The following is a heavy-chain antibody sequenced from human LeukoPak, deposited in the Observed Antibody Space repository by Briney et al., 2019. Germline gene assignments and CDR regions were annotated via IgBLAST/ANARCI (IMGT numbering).Heavy chain of an antibody. CDR3: ARGRVTGATSPFDY. Sequence: GGSLRLSCAASGFTFSSYWMHWVRQAPGKGLVWVSRINSDGSSTTYADSVKGRFTISRDNAQNTLYLQMNSLRAEDTAVYYCARGRVTGATSPFDYWGQGTLVTVSS. CDR1: GFTFSSYW. J-gene: IGHJ4*02. V-gene: IGHV3-74*01. D-gene: IGHD1-20*01. CDR2: INSDGSST.